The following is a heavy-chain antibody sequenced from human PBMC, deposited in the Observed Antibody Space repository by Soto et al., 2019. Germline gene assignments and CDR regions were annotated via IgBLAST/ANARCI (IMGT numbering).Heavy chain of an antibody. J-gene: IGHJ6*02. CDR1: SGPSSSHN. CDR2: VYSTGGT. Sequence: QVQLQQSGPGLVKPSETLSLTCSVSSGPSSSHNWGWIRQPPGRGLEWIGYVYSTGGTSYNPSLQRRVTISAATSTNHSSLTLTSVPAADTAVYYCVRRGTGNAPGLVDVWGQGTTVSVSS. D-gene: IGHD1-1*01. CDR3: VRRGTGNAPGLVDV. V-gene: IGHV4-4*08.